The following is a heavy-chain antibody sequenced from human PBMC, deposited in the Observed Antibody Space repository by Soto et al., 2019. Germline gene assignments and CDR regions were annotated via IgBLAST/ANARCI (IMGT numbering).Heavy chain of an antibody. Sequence: SVKVYRKASGGTYSRYAISWVRQAPGQGLEWMGGIIPIFGTANYAQKFQGRVTITADESTSTAYMELSSLRSEDTAVYYCATNRYCGGDCYDFDYWGQGTLVTVSS. V-gene: IGHV1-69*13. D-gene: IGHD2-21*02. CDR2: IIPIFGTA. CDR1: GGTYSRYA. CDR3: ATNRYCGGDCYDFDY. J-gene: IGHJ4*02.